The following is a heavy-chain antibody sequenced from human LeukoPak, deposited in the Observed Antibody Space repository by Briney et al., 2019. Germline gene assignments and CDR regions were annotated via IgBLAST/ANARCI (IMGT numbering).Heavy chain of an antibody. Sequence: GGPLRLSCAASGFTFDDYGMSWVRQAPGKGLEWVSGILWSGGSTGYADSVKGRFTISRDNAKNSLYLQMNSLRPEDTALYYCARDDYGSGSWNDYWGQGTLVTVSS. V-gene: IGHV3-20*04. J-gene: IGHJ4*02. CDR2: ILWSGGST. CDR1: GFTFDDYG. D-gene: IGHD3-10*01. CDR3: ARDDYGSGSWNDY.